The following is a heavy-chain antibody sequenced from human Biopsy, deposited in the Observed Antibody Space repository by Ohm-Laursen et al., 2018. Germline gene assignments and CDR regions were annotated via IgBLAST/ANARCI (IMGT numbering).Heavy chain of an antibody. CDR1: GDSISNFF. Sequence: TLSLTCTVSGDSISNFFWSWIRQPPGKGLEWIAYIYDTGNTKYNPSLLTRVTISIDTSRNQFSLEMTSMTAADTAVYYCARDGWQGYTYGFFESWGQGTLVTVSS. CDR3: ARDGWQGYTYGFFES. D-gene: IGHD5-18*01. J-gene: IGHJ4*02. V-gene: IGHV4-59*01. CDR2: IYDTGNT.